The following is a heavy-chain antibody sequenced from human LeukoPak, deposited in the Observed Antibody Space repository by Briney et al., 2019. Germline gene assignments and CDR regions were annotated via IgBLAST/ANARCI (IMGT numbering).Heavy chain of an antibody. CDR1: GYTFSGYY. D-gene: IGHD5-24*01. CDR2: INPNSGGT. V-gene: IGHV1-2*02. J-gene: IGHJ4*02. CDR3: ARSGRDGYNEDMDY. Sequence: ASVKVSCKASGYTFSGYYIHWVRQAPGQGLEWMGWINPNSGGTNYAQKFQGRVTITADESTSTAYMELSSLRSEDTAVYYCARSGRDGYNEDMDYWGQGTLVTVSS.